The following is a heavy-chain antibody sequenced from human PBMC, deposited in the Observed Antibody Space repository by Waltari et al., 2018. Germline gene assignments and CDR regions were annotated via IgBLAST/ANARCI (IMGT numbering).Heavy chain of an antibody. CDR1: GGSISSYY. J-gene: IGHJ5*02. D-gene: IGHD3-3*01. Sequence: QVQLQESGPGLVKPSETLSLTCTVSGGSISSYYWSWIRQPPGKGLEWIGYIYYSGSANYNPALKSRVTISVDTSKNQVALKLSSVTAADTAVYDCARSWEWPPWVWFDPWGQGTLVTVSS. V-gene: IGHV4-59*08. CDR2: IYYSGSA. CDR3: ARSWEWPPWVWFDP.